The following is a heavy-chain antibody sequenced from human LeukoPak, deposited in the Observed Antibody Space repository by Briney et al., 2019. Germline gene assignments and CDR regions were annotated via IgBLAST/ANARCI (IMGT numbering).Heavy chain of an antibody. V-gene: IGHV5-51*01. J-gene: IGHJ4*02. CDR1: GYSFTSYW. D-gene: IGHD3-16*02. CDR3: ARQDTHDYVWGSHRYSFDY. CDR2: IYPGDSDT. Sequence: GESLKISCKGSGYSFTSYWIGWVRQMPGKGLEWMGIIYPGDSDTRYSPSFQGQVTISADKSISTAYLQWSSLKASDTAMYYCARQDTHDYVWGSHRYSFDYWGQGTLVTVSS.